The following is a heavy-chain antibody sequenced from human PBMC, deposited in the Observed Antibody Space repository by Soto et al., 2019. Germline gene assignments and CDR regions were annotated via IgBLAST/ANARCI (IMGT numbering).Heavy chain of an antibody. V-gene: IGHV5-51*01. Sequence: PGESLKISCKGSGYSFTSYWIGWVRQMPGKGLEWMGIIYPGDSDTRYSPSFQGQVTISADKSISTAYLQWSSLKASDTAMYYCARFLRFLEWSTSGFDYWGQGTLVTVSS. J-gene: IGHJ4*02. D-gene: IGHD3-3*01. CDR2: IYPGDSDT. CDR3: ARFLRFLEWSTSGFDY. CDR1: GYSFTSYW.